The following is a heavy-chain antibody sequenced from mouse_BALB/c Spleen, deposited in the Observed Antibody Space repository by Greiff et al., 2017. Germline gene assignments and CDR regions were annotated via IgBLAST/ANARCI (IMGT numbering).Heavy chain of an antibody. CDR1: GFTFSDFY. CDR2: SRNKANDYTT. D-gene: IGHD2-3*01. J-gene: IGHJ3*01. CDR3: ARVRWLLAWFAY. Sequence: EVKVVESGGGLVQPGGSLRLSCATSGFTFSDFYMEWVRQPPGKRLEWIAASRNKANDYTTEYSASVKGRFIVSRDTSQSILYLQMNALRAEDTAIYYCARVRWLLAWFAYWGQGTLVTVSA. V-gene: IGHV7-1*02.